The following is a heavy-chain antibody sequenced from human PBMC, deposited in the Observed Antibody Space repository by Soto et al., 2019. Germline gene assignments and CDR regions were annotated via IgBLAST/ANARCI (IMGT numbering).Heavy chain of an antibody. CDR1: GGTFSTYA. CDR3: ARQMVSSGWHYGNWFVP. D-gene: IGHD6-19*01. Sequence: EQLVQSGAEVKKTGSSVKVSCKVSGGTFSTYAISWVRQAPGQGLEWMGGIIPIFNAAKYAQKFQGRVTITADKSTSTAHMELSSLRSEDTAVYYCARQMVSSGWHYGNWFVPWGQGTPVTVSS. V-gene: IGHV1-69*06. J-gene: IGHJ5*02. CDR2: IIPIFNAA.